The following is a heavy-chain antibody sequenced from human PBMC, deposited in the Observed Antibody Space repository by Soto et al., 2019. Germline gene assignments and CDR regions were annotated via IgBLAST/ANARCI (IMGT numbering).Heavy chain of an antibody. Sequence: GESLKISCKGSGYSLSSYWVGWVRQMPGKGLEWMAIIYPGDSDTRYSPSFQGQVTISADKSISTAYLQWSSLKASDTAMYYCVYCTNGPYYFDYWGQGTLVTVSS. CDR3: VYCTNGPYYFDY. D-gene: IGHD2-8*01. CDR2: IYPGDSDT. J-gene: IGHJ4*02. V-gene: IGHV5-51*01. CDR1: GYSLSSYW.